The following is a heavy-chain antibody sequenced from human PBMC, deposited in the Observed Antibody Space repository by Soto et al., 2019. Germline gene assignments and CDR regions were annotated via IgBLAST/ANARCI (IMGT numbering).Heavy chain of an antibody. D-gene: IGHD2-2*01. CDR3: ARVRASIVVVPAATYYYYYMDV. V-gene: IGHV3-7*01. CDR2: IKQDGSEK. Sequence: GGSLRLSCAASGFTFSSYWMSWVRQAPGKGLEWVANIKQDGSEKYYVDYVKGRFTISRDNAKNSLYLQMNSLRAEDTAVYYCARVRASIVVVPAATYYYYYMDVWGKGTTVTVSS. CDR1: GFTFSSYW. J-gene: IGHJ6*03.